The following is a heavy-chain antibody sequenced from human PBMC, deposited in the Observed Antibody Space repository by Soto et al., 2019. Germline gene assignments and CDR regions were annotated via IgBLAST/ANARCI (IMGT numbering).Heavy chain of an antibody. Sequence: SETLSLTCTVSGGSISSSSYYWGWIRQPPGKGLEWIGSIYYSGSTYYNPSLKSRVTISVDTSKNQFSLKLSSVTAADTAVYYCARVLYIVVVPAAPGGFDYWGKGTLVTVSS. CDR1: GGSISSSSYY. D-gene: IGHD2-2*01. J-gene: IGHJ4*02. CDR2: IYYSGST. CDR3: ARVLYIVVVPAAPGGFDY. V-gene: IGHV4-39*01.